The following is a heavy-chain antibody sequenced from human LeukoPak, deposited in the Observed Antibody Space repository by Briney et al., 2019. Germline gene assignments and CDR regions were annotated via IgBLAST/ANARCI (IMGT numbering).Heavy chain of an antibody. D-gene: IGHD6-13*01. CDR2: INHSGST. V-gene: IGHV4-34*01. Sequence: SETLSLTCTVSGGSISSYYWSWIRQPPGKRLEWIGEINHSGSTNYNPSLKSRVTISVDTSKNQFSLKLSSVTAADTAVYYCASVSIAAAGHFDYWGQGTLVTVSS. CDR3: ASVSIAAAGHFDY. CDR1: GGSISSYY. J-gene: IGHJ4*02.